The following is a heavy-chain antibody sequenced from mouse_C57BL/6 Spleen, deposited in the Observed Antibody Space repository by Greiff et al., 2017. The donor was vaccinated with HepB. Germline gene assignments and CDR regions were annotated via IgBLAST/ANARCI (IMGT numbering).Heavy chain of an antibody. CDR1: GYAFTNYL. Sequence: QVQLQQSGAELVRPGTSVKVSCKASGYAFTNYLIEWVKQRPGQGLEWIGVINPGSGGTNYNEKFKGKATLTADKSSSTAYMQLSSLTSEDSAVYFGAREGAQATDYYAMDYWGQGTSVTVSS. V-gene: IGHV1-54*01. CDR3: AREGAQATDYYAMDY. D-gene: IGHD3-2*02. CDR2: INPGSGGT. J-gene: IGHJ4*01.